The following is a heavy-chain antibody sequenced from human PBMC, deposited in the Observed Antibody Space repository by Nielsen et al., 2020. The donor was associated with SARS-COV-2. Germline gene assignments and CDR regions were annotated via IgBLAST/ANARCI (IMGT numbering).Heavy chain of an antibody. CDR1: GFTFSSYS. CDR2: ISSSGSTI. Sequence: GESLKISCAASGFTFSSYSMNWVRQAPGKGLEWVSYISSSGSTIYYAGSMKGRFTISRDNAKKSLYLQMNSLRAEDTAVYYCARNLDSYYYGMDVWSQVTTVTVSS. V-gene: IGHV3-48*01. CDR3: ARNLDSYYYGMDV. J-gene: IGHJ6*02.